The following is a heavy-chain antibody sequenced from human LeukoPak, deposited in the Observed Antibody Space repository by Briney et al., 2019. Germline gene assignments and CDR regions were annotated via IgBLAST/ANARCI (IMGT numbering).Heavy chain of an antibody. Sequence: GGSLRLSCAASGSTFSSYWMHWVRQAPGKGLVWVSRINSDGSSTSYADSVKGRFTISRDNAKNTLYLQMNSLRAEDTAVYYCARGVYSSSWSVDYWGQGTLVTVSS. CDR1: GSTFSSYW. D-gene: IGHD6-13*01. CDR2: INSDGSST. J-gene: IGHJ4*02. V-gene: IGHV3-74*01. CDR3: ARGVYSSSWSVDY.